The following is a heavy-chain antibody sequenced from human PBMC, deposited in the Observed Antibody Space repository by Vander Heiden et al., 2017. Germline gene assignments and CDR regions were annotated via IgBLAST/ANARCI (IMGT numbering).Heavy chain of an antibody. D-gene: IGHD4-17*01. CDR1: GYSDYF. CDR2: INPNSGAT. Sequence: QVQLVQSGAEVKNPGASVKVSCKTSGYSDYFIHWVRQAPGQGLDWMGRINPNSGATDDPQKFQGRVTMTRDAPIGTDYMELNGLRSDDTAIYYCARGYGDQNSGFDPWGQGTLVTVSS. J-gene: IGHJ5*02. V-gene: IGHV1-2*06. CDR3: ARGYGDQNSGFDP.